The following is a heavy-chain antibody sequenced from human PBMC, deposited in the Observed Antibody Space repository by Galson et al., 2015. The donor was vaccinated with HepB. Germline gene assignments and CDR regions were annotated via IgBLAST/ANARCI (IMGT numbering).Heavy chain of an antibody. Sequence: SLRLSCAASTFTFSTYSMNWVRQAPGKGLEWLSNISSSSTTTNYADSVKGRFSISRDNAKNSLYMHMNSLRAEDTAVYYCVFPRSNVLKPLDYWGQGSLVTVSS. CDR1: TFTFSTYS. D-gene: IGHD3-16*01. CDR3: VFPRSNVLKPLDY. V-gene: IGHV3-48*04. CDR2: ISSSSTTT. J-gene: IGHJ4*02.